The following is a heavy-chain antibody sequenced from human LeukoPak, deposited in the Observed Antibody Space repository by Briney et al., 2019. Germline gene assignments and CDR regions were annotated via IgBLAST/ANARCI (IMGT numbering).Heavy chain of an antibody. CDR3: ARFGMDAAIDY. CDR2: IKQDGSEK. D-gene: IGHD2-15*01. CDR1: GFTFSGYW. J-gene: IGHJ4*02. Sequence: HPGGSLRLSCAASGFTFSGYWMSWVRQAPGKGLEWVATIKQDGSEKAYVDSVEGRFTSSRDNAKSSLFLQMDSLRAEDTAVYYCARFGMDAAIDYWGQGTLVTVSS. V-gene: IGHV3-7*01.